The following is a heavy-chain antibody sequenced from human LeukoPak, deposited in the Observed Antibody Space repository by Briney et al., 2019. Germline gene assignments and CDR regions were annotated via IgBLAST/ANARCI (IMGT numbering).Heavy chain of an antibody. J-gene: IGHJ4*02. CDR3: ARDISGWLDY. Sequence: PGGSLRPSCAAPGFTFSSYSMSWVRQAPGKGLEWVSSISSQSTYIYSADSLKGRFAISRDNAKNSLYLQMNSLRAEDTAVYYCARDISGWLDYWGQGTLVTVSS. D-gene: IGHD6-19*01. CDR1: GFTFSSYS. CDR2: ISSQSTYI. V-gene: IGHV3-21*01.